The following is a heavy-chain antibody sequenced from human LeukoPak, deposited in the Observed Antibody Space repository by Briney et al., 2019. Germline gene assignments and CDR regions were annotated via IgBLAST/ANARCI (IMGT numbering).Heavy chain of an antibody. Sequence: ASVKVSCKASGYTFTGYYMHWVRQAPGQGLEWMGWISAYNGNTNYAQKLQGRVTMTTDTSTSTAYMELRSLRSDDTAVYYCARDRWNCGGDCYFNWFDPWGQGTLVTVSS. J-gene: IGHJ5*02. CDR1: GYTFTGYY. CDR2: ISAYNGNT. D-gene: IGHD2-21*01. V-gene: IGHV1-18*04. CDR3: ARDRWNCGGDCYFNWFDP.